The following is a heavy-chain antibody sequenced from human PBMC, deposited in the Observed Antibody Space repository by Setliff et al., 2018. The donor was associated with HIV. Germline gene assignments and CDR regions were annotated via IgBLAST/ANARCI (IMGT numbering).Heavy chain of an antibody. V-gene: IGHV4-59*08. CDR1: GGFIGSFF. D-gene: IGHD3-22*01. J-gene: IGHJ6*03. CDR2: ISYSGTT. Sequence: LSLTCTVSGGFIGSFFWTRVRQSPGKGLHWIGHISYSGTTDYNPSLQSRVAISVDTSKNQFSLKLTSVTAADTAFYYCARRRSPPSGFYSRYYMDVWGKGTSVTVSS. CDR3: ARRRSPPSGFYSRYYMDV.